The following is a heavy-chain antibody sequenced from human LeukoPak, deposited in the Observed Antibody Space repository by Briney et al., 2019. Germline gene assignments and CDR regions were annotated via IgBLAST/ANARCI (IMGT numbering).Heavy chain of an antibody. CDR2: ISSFNGNT. Sequence: ASVKVSCKAIGYNFATSGISWVRQAPGQGLGWMGWISSFNGNTHYAERLQDRVSMTTDTSTGTAYMELRSLSSDDTAVYYCARILVALYGLDVWGRGTTVIVSS. D-gene: IGHD3-3*01. CDR1: GYNFATSG. J-gene: IGHJ6*02. CDR3: ARILVALYGLDV. V-gene: IGHV1-18*01.